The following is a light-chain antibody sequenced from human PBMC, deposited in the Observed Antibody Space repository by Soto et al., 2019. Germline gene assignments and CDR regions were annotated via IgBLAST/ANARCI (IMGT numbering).Light chain of an antibody. CDR2: GAS. V-gene: IGKV3-20*01. CDR1: QSVSSY. CDR3: QQYGSSFLT. Sequence: PGERATLSCRASQSVSSYLAWYQQKPGQAPRLLIYGASSRATGIPDRFSGSGSGTDFTLTISRLEPEDFAVYYCQQYGSSFLTFGGGTKVEIK. J-gene: IGKJ4*01.